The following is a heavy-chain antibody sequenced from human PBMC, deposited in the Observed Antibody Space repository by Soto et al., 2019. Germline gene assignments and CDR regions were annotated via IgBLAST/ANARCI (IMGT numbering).Heavy chain of an antibody. J-gene: IGHJ6*02. CDR2: ISGSGGST. Sequence: GGSLRLSCTASGFTFSSYAMSWVRQAPGKGLEWVSAISGSGGSTYYADSVKGRFTISRDNSKNTLYLQMNSLRAEDTAVYYCAKAVMVWGGGSSGLHYYYYGMDVWGQGTTVTVSS. V-gene: IGHV3-23*01. CDR1: GFTFSSYA. D-gene: IGHD2-15*01. CDR3: AKAVMVWGGGSSGLHYYYYGMDV.